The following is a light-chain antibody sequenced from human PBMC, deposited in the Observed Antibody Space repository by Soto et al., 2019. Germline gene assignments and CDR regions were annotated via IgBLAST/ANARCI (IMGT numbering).Light chain of an antibody. CDR3: QQSYSFPRT. CDR2: STS. V-gene: IGKV1-39*01. J-gene: IGKJ1*01. Sequence: DIQMTNSQSSLPEAVGDRAPMTCRASQTVSNNLYWYHQQPGKAPKLLIHSTSTLQTEVPSRFSGSGSGTDFTLTINSLQPEDFGTYYCQQSYSFPRTFGQGTKVAI. CDR1: QTVSNN.